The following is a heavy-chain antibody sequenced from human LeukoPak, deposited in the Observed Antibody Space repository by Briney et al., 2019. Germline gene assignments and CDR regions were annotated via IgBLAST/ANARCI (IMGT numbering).Heavy chain of an antibody. Sequence: SETLSLTCTVSGGSISSYYWGWIRQPPGKGLEWIGSIYYSGSTYYNPSLKSRVTISVDTSKNQFSLKLSSVTAADTAVYYCARLNCGGDCYSRYYYYYMDVWGKGTTVTISS. CDR2: IYYSGST. CDR3: ARLNCGGDCYSRYYYYYMDV. V-gene: IGHV4-39*01. CDR1: GGSISSYY. D-gene: IGHD2-21*02. J-gene: IGHJ6*03.